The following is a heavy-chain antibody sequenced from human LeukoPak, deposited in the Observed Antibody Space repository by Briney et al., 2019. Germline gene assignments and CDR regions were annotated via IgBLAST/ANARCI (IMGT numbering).Heavy chain of an antibody. J-gene: IGHJ6*03. CDR2: INPNNGVT. Sequence: ASVKVSCKASGYTFTGYYMHWVRQAPGQGLEWMGWINPNNGVTNYAQTFQGRVTMTRDTSISTAYMELSRLRSDDTAVYYCAGGLRAYYYYYMDVWGKGTTVTVSS. CDR3: AGGLRAYYYYYMDV. CDR1: GYTFTGYY. D-gene: IGHD4-17*01. V-gene: IGHV1-2*02.